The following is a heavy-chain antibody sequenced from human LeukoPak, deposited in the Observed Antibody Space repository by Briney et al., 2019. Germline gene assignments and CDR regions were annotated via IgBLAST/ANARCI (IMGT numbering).Heavy chain of an antibody. CDR3: QRVRECYGTIGGQCDY. Sequence: ASVTVSPPTAGYGFTVNTSVMGWQAPGHGLGWVGWISAYNGKTKNTQNFQGRVTITTDTTTSTAYLDLRSLRAHDPPAYYSQRVRECYGTIGGQCDYWGWGTVVTVSA. CDR1: GYGFTVNT. D-gene: IGHD1-14*01. CDR2: ISAYNGKT. V-gene: IGHV1-18*01. J-gene: IGHJ4*02.